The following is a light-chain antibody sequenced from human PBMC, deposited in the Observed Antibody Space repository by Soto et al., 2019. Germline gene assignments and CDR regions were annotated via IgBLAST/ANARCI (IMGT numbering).Light chain of an antibody. Sequence: QSALTQPASVSGSPGQSITISCTGTSTDVGDYNYVSWYQYRPGTAPKLVIFEVTNRPSGVSDRFSGSKSGNTASLTISGLHIEDEGDYYCSSYSLSNPWVFGGGTQLTVL. V-gene: IGLV2-14*01. J-gene: IGLJ3*02. CDR3: SSYSLSNPWV. CDR2: EVT. CDR1: STDVGDYNY.